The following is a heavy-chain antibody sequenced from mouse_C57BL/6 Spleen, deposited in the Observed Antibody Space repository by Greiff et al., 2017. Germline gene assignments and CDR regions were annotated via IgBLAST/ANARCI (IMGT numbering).Heavy chain of an antibody. V-gene: IGHV5-9-1*02. J-gene: IGHJ3*01. D-gene: IGHD2-3*01. CDR3: TRDRAGYYGDWFAY. Sequence: EVQRVESGEGLVKPGGSLKLSCAASGFTFSSYAMSWVRQTPEKRLEWVAYISSGGDYIYYADTVKGRFPISRDNARNTLYLQMSSLKSEDTAMYYCTRDRAGYYGDWFAYWGQGTLVTVSA. CDR2: ISSGGDYI. CDR1: GFTFSSYA.